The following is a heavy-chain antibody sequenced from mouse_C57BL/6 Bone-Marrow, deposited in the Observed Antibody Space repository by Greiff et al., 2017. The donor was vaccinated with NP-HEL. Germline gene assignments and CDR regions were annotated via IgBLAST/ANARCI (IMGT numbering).Heavy chain of an antibody. Sequence: QVQLQQSGAELVRPGTSVKVSCKASGYAFTNYLIEWVKQRPGQGLEWIGVINPGSGGTNYNEKFKGKATLTADKSSSTAYMQLSSLTSEDSAVYFCAKRGRGYYYGSSPLAYWGQGTLVTVSA. CDR1: GYAFTNYL. J-gene: IGHJ3*01. CDR3: AKRGRGYYYGSSPLAY. CDR2: INPGSGGT. D-gene: IGHD1-1*01. V-gene: IGHV1-54*01.